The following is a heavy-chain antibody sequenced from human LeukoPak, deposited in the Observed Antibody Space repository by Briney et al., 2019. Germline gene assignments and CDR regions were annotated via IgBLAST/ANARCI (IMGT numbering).Heavy chain of an antibody. V-gene: IGHV6-1*01. J-gene: IGHJ5*02. D-gene: IGHD6-19*01. CDR1: GDSVSSNSAA. Sequence: SQTLSLTCAISGDSVSSNSAAWNWIRQSPSRGLEWLGRTYYRSKWYAYYAVSVKGRITINPDTSKNQVSLQLNSVTPEDTAMYYCARDGSSGWSNNWFDPWGQGTLVTVSS. CDR2: TYYRSKWYA. CDR3: ARDGSSGWSNNWFDP.